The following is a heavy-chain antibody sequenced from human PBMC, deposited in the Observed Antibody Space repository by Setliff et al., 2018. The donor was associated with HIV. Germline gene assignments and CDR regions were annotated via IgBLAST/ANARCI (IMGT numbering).Heavy chain of an antibody. CDR1: GGSISSSSYY. CDR2: IYYTGST. V-gene: IGHV4-39*02. CDR3: AKEARGIPTTGTGY. J-gene: IGHJ4*02. D-gene: IGHD6-13*01. Sequence: LSLTCTVSGGSISSSSYYWGWIRQPPGKGLEWIGTIYYTGSTYYNPSLKSRVTISVDTSKNQFSLKLSSVTAADTAVYYCAKEARGIPTTGTGYWGQGALVTGSS.